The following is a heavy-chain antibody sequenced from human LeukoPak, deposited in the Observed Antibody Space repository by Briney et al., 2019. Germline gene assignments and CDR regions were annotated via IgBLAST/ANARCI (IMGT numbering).Heavy chain of an antibody. J-gene: IGHJ5*02. D-gene: IGHD3-22*01. CDR3: ARDSYDSSDKGSNYNWFDP. V-gene: IGHV1-18*01. Sequence: ASVKVSCKASGYSFINYIISWVGQAPGQRLERVGWISAYSGNTKYAQNLQGRVTMTTDTSTSTAYMELRSLRSDDTAVYYCARDSYDSSDKGSNYNWFDPWGQGTLVTVSS. CDR1: GYSFINYI. CDR2: ISAYSGNT.